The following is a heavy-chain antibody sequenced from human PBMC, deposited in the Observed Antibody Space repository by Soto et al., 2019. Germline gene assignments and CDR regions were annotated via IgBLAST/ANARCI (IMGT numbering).Heavy chain of an antibody. CDR1: SGSISANDFY. Sequence: SETLSLTCTVSSGSISANDFYWGWVRQPPGKGLEWIGSISYSGNTAYDPPLKSRVAISVETSKNQFSLRLTSVTAADTAIYYCARHIGYTDSSRFDSWGQGPWSPSPQ. V-gene: IGHV4-39*01. CDR3: ARHIGYTDSSRFDS. J-gene: IGHJ4*02. D-gene: IGHD2-15*01. CDR2: ISYSGNT.